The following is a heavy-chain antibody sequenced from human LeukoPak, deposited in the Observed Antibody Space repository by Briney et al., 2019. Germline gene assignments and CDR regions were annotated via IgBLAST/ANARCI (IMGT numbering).Heavy chain of an antibody. J-gene: IGHJ4*02. CDR3: AGRLTGYSSGYIH. Sequence: GGSLRLSCVASGITFNNYAVSWVRQAPEKGLDWVSVISGSAHKIRYADSVKGRFTISRDNSENIVYLQMNNLRVEDTAVYYCAGRLTGYSSGYIHWGQGTLVNVSS. V-gene: IGHV3-23*01. CDR1: GITFNNYA. D-gene: IGHD5-18*01. CDR2: ISGSAHKI.